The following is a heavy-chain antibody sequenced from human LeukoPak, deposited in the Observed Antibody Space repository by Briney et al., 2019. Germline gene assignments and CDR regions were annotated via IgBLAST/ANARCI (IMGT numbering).Heavy chain of an antibody. CDR1: GYSFTSYW. J-gene: IGHJ4*02. CDR3: ARHTIAAAATDY. CDR2: IYPGDSDT. V-gene: IGHV5-51*01. D-gene: IGHD6-13*01. Sequence: GESLKISCETSGYSFTSYWIGWVRQMPGQGLEWMGIIYPGDSDTRYSPSFQGQVTISADKSISTAYLQWSSPKASDTAMYYCARHTIAAAATDYWGQGTLVTVSS.